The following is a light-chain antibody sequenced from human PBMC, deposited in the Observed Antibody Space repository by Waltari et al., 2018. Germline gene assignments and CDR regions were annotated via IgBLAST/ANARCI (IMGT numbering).Light chain of an antibody. CDR2: GAS. J-gene: IGKJ1*01. CDR1: QSVISS. CDR3: QHYVRLPAT. V-gene: IGKV3-20*01. Sequence: IVLTQSPGTLSLSPGERATLPCRAVQSVISSLAWYQQKPRQAPKLLIYGASTRATGIPDRFTGSGSGTDFSLTISSLEPEDFAIYFCQHYVRLPATFGQGTKVEIK.